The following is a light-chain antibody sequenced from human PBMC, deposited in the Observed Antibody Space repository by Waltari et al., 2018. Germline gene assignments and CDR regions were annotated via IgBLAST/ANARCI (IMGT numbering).Light chain of an antibody. V-gene: IGLV2-14*03. J-gene: IGLJ1*01. CDR2: DVN. CDR3: NSYTTSNTYV. Sequence: QSALTQPASMSGSPGQSITISCTGTNRDIGAFYSVSWYQQHPGKAPRLIIYDVNNRPSGISNRFSGSQSGNTASLTISGLQAEDEADYYCNSYTTSNTYVFGGGTKVTVL. CDR1: NRDIGAFYS.